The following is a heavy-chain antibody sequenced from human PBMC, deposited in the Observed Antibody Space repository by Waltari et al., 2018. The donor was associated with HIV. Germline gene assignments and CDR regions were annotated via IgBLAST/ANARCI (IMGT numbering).Heavy chain of an antibody. D-gene: IGHD3-16*01. CDR3: AKVTHHYVWGSPRQCDY. CDR1: GFTFSSYA. J-gene: IGHJ4*02. CDR2: ISGSGGST. V-gene: IGHV3-23*01. Sequence: EVQLLESGGGLVQPGGSLRLSCAASGFTFSSYAMSWVRQAPGKGLEWVSAISGSGGSTYYADSVKGRFTISRDNSKNTLYLQMNSLRAEDTAVYYCAKVTHHYVWGSPRQCDYWGQGTLVTVSS.